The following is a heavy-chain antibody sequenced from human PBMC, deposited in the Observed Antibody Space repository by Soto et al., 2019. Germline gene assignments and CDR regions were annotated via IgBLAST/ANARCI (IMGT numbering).Heavy chain of an antibody. D-gene: IGHD2-15*01. CDR3: ARGEGHMCSGGSCNNWYFDL. J-gene: IGHJ2*01. CDR2: IYYSGST. Sequence: QVQLQESGPGLVKPSETLSLTCTVSGGSISSYYWSWIRQPPGKGLEWIGYIYYSGSTNYNPSLERRVTISGAPSRSHCSLKLGSVTAADTAVYYCARGEGHMCSGGSCNNWYFDLWGRGTLVTVSS. CDR1: GGSISSYY. V-gene: IGHV4-59*01.